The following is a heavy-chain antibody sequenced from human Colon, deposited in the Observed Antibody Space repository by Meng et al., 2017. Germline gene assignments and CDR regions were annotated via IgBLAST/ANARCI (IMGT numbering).Heavy chain of an antibody. CDR2: INPRDGST. D-gene: IGHD4-17*01. CDR3: SGPSTVTTSSGTMDV. CDR1: GYTFTSYY. Sequence: ASVKVSCKASGYTFTSYYLHWVRQAPGQGLEWMGIINPRDGSTTYAQKFQDRVTMTWDTSTSTLYLHLSSLTSEDTAVYYCSGPSTVTTSSGTMDVWGLGTTVTVSS. V-gene: IGHV1-46*01. J-gene: IGHJ6*02.